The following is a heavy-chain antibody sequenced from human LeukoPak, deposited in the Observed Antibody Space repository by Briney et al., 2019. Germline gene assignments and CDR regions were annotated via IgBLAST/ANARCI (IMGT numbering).Heavy chain of an antibody. Sequence: SETLSLTCTVSGGSISSYHWSWIRQPPGKGLEWIGYIYYSGSTNYNPSLKSRVTISVDTSKNQFSLKLSSVTAADTAVYYCARDGVSSSWPYYYGMDVWGQGTTVTVSS. CDR3: ARDGVSSSWPYYYGMDV. CDR2: IYYSGST. CDR1: GGSISSYH. V-gene: IGHV4-59*01. D-gene: IGHD6-13*01. J-gene: IGHJ6*02.